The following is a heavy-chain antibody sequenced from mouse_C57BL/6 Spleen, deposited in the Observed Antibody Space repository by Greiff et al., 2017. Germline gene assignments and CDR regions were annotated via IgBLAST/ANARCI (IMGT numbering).Heavy chain of an antibody. CDR3: ARDYYGSDAY. D-gene: IGHD1-1*01. Sequence: EVHLVESGPELVKPGASVKIPCKASGYTFTDYNMDWVKQSHGKSLEWIGDINPNNGGTIYNQKFKGKATLTVDKSSSTAYMELRSLTSEDTAVYYCARDYYGSDAYWGQGTLVTVSA. CDR2: INPNNGGT. V-gene: IGHV1-18*01. J-gene: IGHJ3*01. CDR1: GYTFTDYN.